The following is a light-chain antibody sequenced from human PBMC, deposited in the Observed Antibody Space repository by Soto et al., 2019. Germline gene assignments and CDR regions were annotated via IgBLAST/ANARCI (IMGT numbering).Light chain of an antibody. CDR3: QQYYSTPYT. CDR2: KAS. V-gene: IGKV1-5*03. Sequence: DIQMTQSPSTLSGSVGDRVTITCRASQTISSWLAWYQQKPGKAPKLLIYKASTLKSGVPSRFSGSGSGTEFTLTISSLQPDDVAVYYCQQYYSTPYTFGQGTKLEIK. J-gene: IGKJ2*01. CDR1: QTISSW.